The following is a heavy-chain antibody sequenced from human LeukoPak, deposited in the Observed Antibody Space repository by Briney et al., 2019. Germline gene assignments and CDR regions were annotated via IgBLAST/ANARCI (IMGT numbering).Heavy chain of an antibody. CDR1: GFTVSSNY. D-gene: IGHD2-15*01. CDR2: IYSGGST. J-gene: IGHJ4*02. CDR3: ARDERYCSGGSCQKPFDY. V-gene: IGHV3-66*02. Sequence: GGSLRLSCAASGFTVSSNYMSWVRQAPGKGLEWVSVIYSGGSTYYADSVKGRFTISRDNSKNTLYLQMNSLRAEDTAVYYCARDERYCSGGSCQKPFDYWGQGTQVTVSS.